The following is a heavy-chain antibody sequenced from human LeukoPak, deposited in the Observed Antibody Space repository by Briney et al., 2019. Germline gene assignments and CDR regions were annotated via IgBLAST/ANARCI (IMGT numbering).Heavy chain of an antibody. J-gene: IGHJ4*02. D-gene: IGHD3-9*01. CDR3: STDQGGDILTGC. CDR1: GFTFTNAW. CDR2: IKTKSEGGTI. V-gene: IGHV3-15*07. Sequence: RGGSLRLSCAASGFTFTNAWMHWVRQAPGKGLEWVGRIKTKSEGGTIDYAAPVRGRFTISRDDSENTLYLQMNSLKTEDTALYYCSTDQGGDILTGCWGQGTLVTVSS.